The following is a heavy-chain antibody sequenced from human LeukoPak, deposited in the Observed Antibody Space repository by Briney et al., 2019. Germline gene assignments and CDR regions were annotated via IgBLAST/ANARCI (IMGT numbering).Heavy chain of an antibody. V-gene: IGHV3-33*08. J-gene: IGHJ4*02. Sequence: QPGRSLRLSCAASGFTFSNFGMHWVRLAPGKGLEWVAVIWYDGSNKYYADSVKGRFTISRDNSKNTLYLQMNSLRAEDTAVYYCAGSIAVAGTIDYWGQGTLVTVSS. CDR2: IWYDGSNK. CDR3: AGSIAVAGTIDY. D-gene: IGHD6-19*01. CDR1: GFTFSNFG.